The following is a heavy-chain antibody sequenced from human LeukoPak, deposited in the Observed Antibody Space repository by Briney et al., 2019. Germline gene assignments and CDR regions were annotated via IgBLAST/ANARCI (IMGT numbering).Heavy chain of an antibody. D-gene: IGHD5-18*01. Sequence: SETLSLTCTVSGGSISSGYWSWIRQPPGKGLEWIGNIYYSGSTKYNPSLKSRVTISVDTSKNQFSLKLSSVTAADTAVYYCARKRYSYGNDAFDIWGQGTMVTVSS. J-gene: IGHJ3*02. CDR1: GGSISSGY. CDR3: ARKRYSYGNDAFDI. V-gene: IGHV4-59*08. CDR2: IYYSGST.